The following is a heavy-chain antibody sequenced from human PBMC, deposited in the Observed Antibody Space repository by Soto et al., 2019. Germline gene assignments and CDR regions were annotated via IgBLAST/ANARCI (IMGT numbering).Heavy chain of an antibody. V-gene: IGHV4-59*01. J-gene: IGHJ4*02. CDR2: IAYTGIT. CDR3: AREGFSGYEALDY. Sequence: QVHLQESGPGLLKPSETLSLTCGVSGGPIRSYYLSWVRQAPGKGLEWIAYIAYTGITGYNPALRSRVTSSGDTSQNLFSLKMTSVTATDTAVYYCAREGFSGYEALDYWGQGILVTVSS. D-gene: IGHD5-12*01. CDR1: GGPIRSYY.